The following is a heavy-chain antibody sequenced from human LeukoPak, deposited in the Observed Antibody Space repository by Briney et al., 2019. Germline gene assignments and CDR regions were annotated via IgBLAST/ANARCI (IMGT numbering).Heavy chain of an antibody. CDR1: GYTFTSYG. J-gene: IGHJ6*02. Sequence: ASVKVSCKASGYTFTSYGISWVRQAPGQGLEWMGWISAYNGNTNYAQKLQGRVTMTTDTSTSTAYMELRSLRSDDTAVYYCAGRGYSYGLYYYYYGMDVWGQGTTVTVSS. V-gene: IGHV1-18*01. CDR3: AGRGYSYGLYYYYYGMDV. D-gene: IGHD5-18*01. CDR2: ISAYNGNT.